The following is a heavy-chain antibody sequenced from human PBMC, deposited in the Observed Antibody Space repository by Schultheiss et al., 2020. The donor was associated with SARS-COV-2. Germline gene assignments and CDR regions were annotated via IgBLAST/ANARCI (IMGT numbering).Heavy chain of an antibody. CDR3: ARAPSEGKQLVEGWCDY. D-gene: IGHD6-6*01. CDR1: GFTVSSNY. CDR2: IRSKAYGGTT. V-gene: IGHV3-71*01. Sequence: GGSLRLSCAASGFTVSSNYMSWVRQAPGKGLEWVGFIRSKAYGGTTEYAASVKGRFTISRDDSKSITYLQMNSLRAEDTAVYYCARAPSEGKQLVEGWCDYWGQGTLVTVSS. J-gene: IGHJ4*02.